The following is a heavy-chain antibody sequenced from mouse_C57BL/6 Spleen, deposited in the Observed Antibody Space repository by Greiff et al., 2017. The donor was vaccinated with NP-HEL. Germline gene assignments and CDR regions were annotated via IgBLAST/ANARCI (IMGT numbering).Heavy chain of an antibody. V-gene: IGHV1-75*01. J-gene: IGHJ4*01. CDR2: IFPGSGST. D-gene: IGHD2-4*01. Sequence: VMLQQSGPELVKPGASVKISCKASGYTFTDYYINWVKQRPGQGLEWIGWIFPGSGSTYYNEKFKGKATLTVDKSSSTAYMLLSSLTSEDSAVYFCARGDDYDEDYYAMDYWGQGTSVTVSS. CDR3: ARGDDYDEDYYAMDY. CDR1: GYTFTDYY.